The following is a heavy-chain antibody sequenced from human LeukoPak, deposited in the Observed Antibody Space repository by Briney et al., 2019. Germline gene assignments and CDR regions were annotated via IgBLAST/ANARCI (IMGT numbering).Heavy chain of an antibody. CDR1: GFTFSSYG. V-gene: IGHV3-23*01. Sequence: WGSLRLSCAASGFTFSSYGMSWVRQAPGKGLEWVGSISGSGGSTYYADYVKGRFTISRDNAKNTPYLQMNSLRAEDTAVYYCARVVPPTDYGSGSYFWDPYYFDYWGQGTLVTVSS. CDR2: ISGSGGST. D-gene: IGHD3-10*01. J-gene: IGHJ4*02. CDR3: ARVVPPTDYGSGSYFWDPYYFDY.